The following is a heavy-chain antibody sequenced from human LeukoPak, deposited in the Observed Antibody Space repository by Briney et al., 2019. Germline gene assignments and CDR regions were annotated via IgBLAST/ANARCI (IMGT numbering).Heavy chain of an antibody. J-gene: IGHJ4*02. CDR1: GYTFTGYY. D-gene: IGHD3-10*01. Sequence: GGSVKVSCKASGYTFTGYYMHWVRQAPGQGLEWMGRINPNSGGTNYAQKFQGRVTMTRDTSISTAYMELSRLRSDDTAVYYCARAYITMVRGAQPLLFYWGQGTLVTVSS. CDR3: ARAYITMVRGAQPLLFY. V-gene: IGHV1-2*06. CDR2: INPNSGGT.